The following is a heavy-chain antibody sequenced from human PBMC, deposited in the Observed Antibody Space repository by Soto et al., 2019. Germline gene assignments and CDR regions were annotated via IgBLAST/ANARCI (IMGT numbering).Heavy chain of an antibody. CDR1: GDTVSSNSVA. CDR2: TYYRSKWYN. Sequence: SQTLSLTCVGSGDTVSSNSVAWNWIRQSPSRGLEWLGRTYYRSKWYNDYAVSVKSRITINPDTSKNQFSLQLNSVTPEDTAVYYCARDVEMATMSTPAVGYYYYYGMDVWGQGTTVTVSS. CDR3: ARDVEMATMSTPAVGYYYYYGMDV. J-gene: IGHJ6*02. D-gene: IGHD5-12*01. V-gene: IGHV6-1*01.